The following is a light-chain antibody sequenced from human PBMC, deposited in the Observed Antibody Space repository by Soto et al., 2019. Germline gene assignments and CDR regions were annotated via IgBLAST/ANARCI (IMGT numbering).Light chain of an antibody. CDR2: WAS. CDR1: QSVLYSSNNKNY. J-gene: IGKJ2*01. Sequence: DIVMTQSPDSLAVSLGERATINCKSSQSVLYSSNNKNYLAWYQQKPGPPPKLLIYWASTRESGVPDRFSGSASGTDFTLTISSLQAEDVAVYYCQQYYSTPTFGQGTKLEIK. V-gene: IGKV4-1*01. CDR3: QQYYSTPT.